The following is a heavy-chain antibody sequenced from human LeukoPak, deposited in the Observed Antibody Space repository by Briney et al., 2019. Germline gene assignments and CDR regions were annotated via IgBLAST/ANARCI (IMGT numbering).Heavy chain of an antibody. D-gene: IGHD6-19*01. CDR1: GPSIRSSNW. J-gene: IGHJ5*02. CDR3: ARGIALAGVTWFDP. Sequence: PSETLSLTCAVSGPSIRSSNWWSGVRQPPGKGLEWIGEIYHSGSTNYNPSLKSRVTISVEKAKNQFSLRVNSVTAADTAFYYCARGIALAGVTWFDPWGQGTLVTVSS. V-gene: IGHV4-4*02. CDR2: IYHSGST.